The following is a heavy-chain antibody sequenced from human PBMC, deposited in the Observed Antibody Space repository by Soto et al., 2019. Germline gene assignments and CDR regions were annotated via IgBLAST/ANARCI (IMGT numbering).Heavy chain of an antibody. J-gene: IGHJ5*02. CDR2: IKQDGSEK. V-gene: IGHV3-7*03. CDR3: ARGLAEIYQSYSWGVPAAPKTWFDP. Sequence: SGGSLRLSCAASGFTFSSYWMSWVRQAPGKGLEWVANIKQDGSEKYYVDSVKGRFTISRDNAKNSLYLQMNSLRAEDTAVYYCARGLAEIYQSYSWGVPAAPKTWFDPWGQGTLVTVSS. CDR1: GFTFSSYW. D-gene: IGHD2-2*01.